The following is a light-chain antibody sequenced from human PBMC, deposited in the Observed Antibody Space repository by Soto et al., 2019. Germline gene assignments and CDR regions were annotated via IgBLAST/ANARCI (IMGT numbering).Light chain of an antibody. CDR1: SSDVGGYNY. Sequence: QSALTQPASVSGPPGQSITISCTGTSSDVGGYNYVSWYQQHPGKAPKLMIYEVSNRPSGVSIRFSGSKSGNTASLTISGLQAEDEADYYCSSYTSSRTGVFGGGTELTVL. J-gene: IGLJ3*02. CDR3: SSYTSSRTGV. CDR2: EVS. V-gene: IGLV2-14*01.